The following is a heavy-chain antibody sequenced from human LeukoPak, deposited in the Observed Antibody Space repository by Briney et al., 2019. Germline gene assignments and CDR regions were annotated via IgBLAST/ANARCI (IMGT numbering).Heavy chain of an antibody. Sequence: GGSLRLSCAASGFSFSSKWMSWVRQAPGKGLEWVANIKLDGSEEYYVDSVKGRFTISRDNAKNSLYLQMNSLRAEDTAIYYCATFGAHWNLDYWGQGTLVTVSS. V-gene: IGHV3-7*01. J-gene: IGHJ4*02. D-gene: IGHD1-1*01. CDR1: GFSFSSKW. CDR3: ATFGAHWNLDY. CDR2: IKLDGSEE.